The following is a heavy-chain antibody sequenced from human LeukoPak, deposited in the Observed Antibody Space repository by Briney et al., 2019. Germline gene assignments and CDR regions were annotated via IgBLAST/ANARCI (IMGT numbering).Heavy chain of an antibody. Sequence: SETLSLTCAVYGGSFSGYYWSWIRQPPGKGLVWIGEINHSGSTNYNPSLKSRVTISVDTSKNQFSLKLSSVTAADTAVYYCARESHYYDSSGYSPFLYYWGQGTLVTVSS. CDR2: INHSGST. CDR1: GGSFSGYY. J-gene: IGHJ4*02. CDR3: ARESHYYDSSGYSPFLYY. D-gene: IGHD3-22*01. V-gene: IGHV4-34*01.